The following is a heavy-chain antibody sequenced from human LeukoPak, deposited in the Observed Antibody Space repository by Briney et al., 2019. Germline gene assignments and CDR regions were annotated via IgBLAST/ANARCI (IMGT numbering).Heavy chain of an antibody. CDR2: LYTNGTV. CDR1: GASITRYY. V-gene: IGHV4-59*10. D-gene: IGHD7-27*01. Sequence: SETLSLTCSVSGASITRYYWTWIRQPVGKGLEWFGRLYTNGTVNYNPSLKSRVTMSVDTSKNQFSLKLSSVTAADTAVYYCARYGLGTEDYWGQGTLVTVSS. CDR3: ARYGLGTEDY. J-gene: IGHJ4*02.